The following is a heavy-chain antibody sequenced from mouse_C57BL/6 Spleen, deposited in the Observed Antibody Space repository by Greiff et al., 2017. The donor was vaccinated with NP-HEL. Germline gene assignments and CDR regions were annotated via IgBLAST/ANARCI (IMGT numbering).Heavy chain of an antibody. D-gene: IGHD1-1*01. CDR1: GYTFTDYE. J-gene: IGHJ4*01. CDR2: IDPETGGT. V-gene: IGHV1-15*01. Sequence: LQQSGAELVRPGASVTLSCKASGYTFTDYEMHWVKQTPVHGLEWIGAIDPETGGTAYNQKFKGKAILTADKSSSTAYMELRSLTSEDSAVYYCTPSYYYQGYYAMDYWGQGTSVTVSS. CDR3: TPSYYYQGYYAMDY.